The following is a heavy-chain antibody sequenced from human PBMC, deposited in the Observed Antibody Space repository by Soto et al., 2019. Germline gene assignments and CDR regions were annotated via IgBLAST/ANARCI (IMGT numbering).Heavy chain of an antibody. V-gene: IGHV3-30*18. J-gene: IGHJ4*02. CDR2: TSYDGSNK. CDR3: AKDRGFGESLVLDY. Sequence: QVQLVESGGGVVQPGRSLRLSCAASGFTFSSYGMHWVRQAPGKGLEWVALTSYDGSNKYYADSVKGRFTISRDNSKNTLFLQMNSLRAEDTAVYYCAKDRGFGESLVLDYWGQGTLVTVSS. D-gene: IGHD3-10*01. CDR1: GFTFSSYG.